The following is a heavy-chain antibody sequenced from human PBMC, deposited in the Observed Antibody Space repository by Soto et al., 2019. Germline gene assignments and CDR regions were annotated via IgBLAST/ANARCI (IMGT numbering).Heavy chain of an antibody. CDR3: EVGGDYRHDAFDI. V-gene: IGHV4-34*01. CDR2: INHSGST. J-gene: IGHJ3*02. Sequence: SETLSLTCAVYGGSFSGYYWSWIRQPPGKGLEWIGEINHSGSTNYNPSLKSRVTISVDTSKNQFSLKLSSVTAADTAVYYCEVGGDYRHDAFDIWGQGTMVTVSS. CDR1: GGSFSGYY. D-gene: IGHD4-17*01.